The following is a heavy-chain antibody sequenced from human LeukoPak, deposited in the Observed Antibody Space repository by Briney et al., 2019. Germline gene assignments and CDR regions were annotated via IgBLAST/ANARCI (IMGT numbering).Heavy chain of an antibody. D-gene: IGHD3-22*01. Sequence: SVKVSCEASGGTFSSYAISWVRQAPGQGLEWMGGIIPIFGTANYAQKFQGRVTITTDESTSTAYMELSSLRSEDTAVYYCAKPYDSSGFYFQHWGQGTLVTVSS. CDR1: GGTFSSYA. J-gene: IGHJ1*01. CDR3: AKPYDSSGFYFQH. V-gene: IGHV1-69*05. CDR2: IIPIFGTA.